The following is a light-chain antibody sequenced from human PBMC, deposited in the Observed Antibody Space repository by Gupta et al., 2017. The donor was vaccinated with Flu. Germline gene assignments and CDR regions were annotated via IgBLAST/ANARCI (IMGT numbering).Light chain of an antibody. Sequence: QAVVTQEASLTVSPGGTVTLTCDSSIGSVTSSHYPYWFQQKPGQAPRTLIYDTTNKFAWTPARCSGSLLGGRAALTLSGAQAEDEDDYYCLLSNGSSRVFGGGTRLTVL. CDR2: DTT. CDR1: IGSVTSSHY. J-gene: IGLJ2*01. CDR3: LLSNGSSRV. V-gene: IGLV7-46*01.